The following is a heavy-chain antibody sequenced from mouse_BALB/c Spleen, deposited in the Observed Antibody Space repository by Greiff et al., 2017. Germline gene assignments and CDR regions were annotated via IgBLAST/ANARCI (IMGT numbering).Heavy chain of an antibody. D-gene: IGHD1-1*01. CDR1: GFNIKDYY. CDR3: NACALITTVAY. CDR2: IDPENGDT. Sequence: VQLQQSGAELVRSGASVKLSCTASGFNIKDYYMHWVKQRPEQGLEWIGWIDPENGDTEYAPKFQGKATMTADTSSNTAYLQLSSLTSEDTAVYYCNACALITTVAYWGQGTLVTVSA. V-gene: IGHV14-4*02. J-gene: IGHJ3*01.